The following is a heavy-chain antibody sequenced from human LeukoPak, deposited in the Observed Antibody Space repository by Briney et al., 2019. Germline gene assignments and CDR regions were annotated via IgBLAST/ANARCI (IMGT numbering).Heavy chain of an antibody. V-gene: IGHV4-39*07. CDR2: INHSGST. CDR1: GGSISSSSYY. J-gene: IGHJ4*02. CDR3: ARGRGIQTLGY. Sequence: SETLSLTCTVSGGSISSSSYYWGWIRQPPGKGLEWIGEINHSGSTNYNPSLKSRVTISVDTSKNQFSLKLSSVTAADTAVYYCARGRGIQTLGYWGQGTLVTVSS. D-gene: IGHD3-10*01.